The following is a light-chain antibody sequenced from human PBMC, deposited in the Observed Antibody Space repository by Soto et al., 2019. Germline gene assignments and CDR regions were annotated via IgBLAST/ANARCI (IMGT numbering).Light chain of an antibody. CDR2: DAS. CDR3: QQPGT. CDR1: QSVSSY. J-gene: IGKJ3*01. V-gene: IGKV3-11*01. Sequence: EIVLTQSPATLSLSPGERATLSCRASQSVSSYLAWYQQKPGQAPRLLIYDASNRATGIPARFSGSGSGTHFTLTIRSLEPEDFAVYYCQQPGTFGPGTKVDIK.